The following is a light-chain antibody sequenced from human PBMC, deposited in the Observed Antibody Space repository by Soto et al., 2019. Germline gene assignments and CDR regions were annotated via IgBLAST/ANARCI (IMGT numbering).Light chain of an antibody. Sequence: QSALTQPPSASGSPGQSVTISCTGTSSDVGGYNYVSWYQQHPGKAPKLMIYEVIKRPSGVPDRFSGSKSGNTASLTVSGLQAEDEADYYCSSYARSHAVVFGGETKLTVL. CDR3: SSYARSHAVV. CDR1: SSDVGGYNY. J-gene: IGLJ2*01. CDR2: EVI. V-gene: IGLV2-8*01.